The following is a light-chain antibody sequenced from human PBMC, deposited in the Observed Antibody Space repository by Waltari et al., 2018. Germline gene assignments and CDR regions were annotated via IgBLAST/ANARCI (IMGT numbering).Light chain of an antibody. Sequence: QSALTQPASVSGSPGQSITLSCTGPSSDFGTFNLVPWYQQHPGKVPKLIIYEVSKRPSGVSNHFSGSKSGNTASLTISGLRAEDEADYYCCSYAGSRTYVFGTGTKVTVL. J-gene: IGLJ1*01. V-gene: IGLV2-23*02. CDR2: EVS. CDR1: SSDFGTFNL. CDR3: CSYAGSRTYV.